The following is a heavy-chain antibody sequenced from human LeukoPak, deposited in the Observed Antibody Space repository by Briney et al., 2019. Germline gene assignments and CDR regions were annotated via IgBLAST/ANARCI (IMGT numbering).Heavy chain of an antibody. Sequence: GGSLRLSCAASGFTFSSYWMTWVRQAPGKGLEWVANIKQDGSEKYYVDSVKGRFTISRDNAKNSLYLQMNSLRAEDTAVYYCARGVDCSSTSCYYDYYYMDVWGKGTTVTVSS. V-gene: IGHV3-7*01. CDR1: GFTFSSYW. J-gene: IGHJ6*03. CDR3: ARGVDCSSTSCYYDYYYMDV. CDR2: IKQDGSEK. D-gene: IGHD2-2*01.